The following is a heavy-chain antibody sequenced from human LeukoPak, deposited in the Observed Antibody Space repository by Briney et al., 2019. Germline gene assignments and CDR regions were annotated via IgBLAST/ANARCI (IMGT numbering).Heavy chain of an antibody. CDR2: IYYSGST. J-gene: IGHJ6*03. D-gene: IGHD3-10*01. CDR1: GGSISSSSYY. CDR3: ARQQRVWFRKLGWYHYYMDV. Sequence: SETLSLTCTVSGGSISSSSYYWGWIRQPPGKGLEWIGRIYYSGSTYYNPALKSRVTITVNPSKNQYSLKLSSVTAADTAVYYCARQQRVWFRKLGWYHYYMDVWGKGTTVTVSS. V-gene: IGHV4-39*01.